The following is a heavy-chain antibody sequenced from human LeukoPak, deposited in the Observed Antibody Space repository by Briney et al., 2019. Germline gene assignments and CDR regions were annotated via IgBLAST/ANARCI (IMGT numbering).Heavy chain of an antibody. V-gene: IGHV7-4-1*02. J-gene: IGHJ5*02. CDR1: GYTFTSYT. CDR2: INTNTGNP. Sequence: GASVKVSCKASGYTFTSYTMNWVRQAPGQGLEWMGWINTNTGNPTYAQGFTGRFVFSLDTPVSTAYLQISSLKAEDTAVYYYARERSPIFGVVRRHNNWFDPWGQGTLVTVSS. D-gene: IGHD3-3*01. CDR3: ARERSPIFGVVRRHNNWFDP.